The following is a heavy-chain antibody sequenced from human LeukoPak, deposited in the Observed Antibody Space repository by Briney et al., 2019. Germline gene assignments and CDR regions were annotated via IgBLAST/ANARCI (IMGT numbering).Heavy chain of an antibody. V-gene: IGHV4-34*09. CDR3: ARSRRPGYYFDY. Sequence: SETLSLTCAVYGGSFSGYYWSWIRQPPGKGLEWIGYIYYSGSTYYNPSLKSRVTISVDTSKNQFSLKLSSVTAADTAVYYCARSRRPGYYFDYWGQGTLVTVSS. CDR1: GGSFSGYY. D-gene: IGHD2-2*01. CDR2: IYYSGST. J-gene: IGHJ4*02.